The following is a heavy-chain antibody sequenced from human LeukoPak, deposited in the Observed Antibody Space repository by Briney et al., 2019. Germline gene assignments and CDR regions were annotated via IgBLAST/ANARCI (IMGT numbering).Heavy chain of an antibody. J-gene: IGHJ5*02. CDR1: GFTFTGYY. Sequence: GASVKVSCKASGFTFTGYYMHWVRQAPGQGLEWMGWINPNSGGTNYAQKFQGRVTMTRDTSISTAYMELSRLRSDDTAVYYCARLLGSYAGTLLDPWGQGTLVTVSS. CDR3: ARLLGSYAGTLLDP. D-gene: IGHD1-14*01. CDR2: INPNSGGT. V-gene: IGHV1-2*02.